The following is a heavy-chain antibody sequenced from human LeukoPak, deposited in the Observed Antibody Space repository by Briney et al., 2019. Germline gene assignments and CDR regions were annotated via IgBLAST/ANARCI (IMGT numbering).Heavy chain of an antibody. Sequence: PGGSLRLSCAASGLTFSSYWMHWVRQAPGKGLVWVSRINSDGSSTSYADSVKGRFTISRDNAKNTLYLQMNSLRAEDTAVYYCARGSYYDSSGYLDYWGQGTLVTVSS. J-gene: IGHJ4*02. CDR1: GLTFSSYW. CDR2: INSDGSST. D-gene: IGHD3-22*01. V-gene: IGHV3-74*01. CDR3: ARGSYYDSSGYLDY.